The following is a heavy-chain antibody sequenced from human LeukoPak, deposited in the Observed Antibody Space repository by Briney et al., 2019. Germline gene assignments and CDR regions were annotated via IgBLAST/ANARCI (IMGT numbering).Heavy chain of an antibody. CDR1: GGSISSSSYY. Sequence: SETLSLTCTVSGGSISSSSYYWGWIRQPPGKGLEWIGSIYYSGSTYYNPSLKSRVTISVDTSKNQFSLKLSSVTAADTAVYYCARTRIHYFDYWGQGTLVTVSS. CDR2: IYYSGST. V-gene: IGHV4-39*01. CDR3: ARTRIHYFDY. J-gene: IGHJ4*02. D-gene: IGHD3-3*02.